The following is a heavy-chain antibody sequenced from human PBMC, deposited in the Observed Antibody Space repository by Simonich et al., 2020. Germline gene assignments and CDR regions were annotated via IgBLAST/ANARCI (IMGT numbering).Heavy chain of an antibody. CDR2: INSDGRST. D-gene: IGHD3-22*01. CDR1: GFTFSSYW. J-gene: IGHJ4*02. Sequence: EVQLVESGGGLVQPGGSLRLSCAASGFTFSSYWRPWARQAPGKGLGWVSQINSDGRSTSYAESVKGRFTIARDNAKNTLYLQMNSLRAEDTAVYYCARVHDSSGYSIDYWGQGTLVTVSS. V-gene: IGHV3-74*01. CDR3: ARVHDSSGYSIDY.